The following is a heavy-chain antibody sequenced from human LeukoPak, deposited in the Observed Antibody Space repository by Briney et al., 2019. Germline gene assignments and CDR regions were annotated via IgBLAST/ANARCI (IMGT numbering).Heavy chain of an antibody. CDR3: ARIPTRYDYYDSSGYYRDAFDI. Sequence: SETLSLTCTVSGGSISSGGYYWSWIRQHPGKGLEWIGYNYYSGSTYYNPSLKSRVTISVDTSKNQFSLKLSSVTAADTAVYYCARIPTRYDYYDSSGYYRDAFDIWGQGTMVTVSS. CDR1: GGSISSGGYY. V-gene: IGHV4-31*03. J-gene: IGHJ3*02. D-gene: IGHD3-22*01. CDR2: NYYSGST.